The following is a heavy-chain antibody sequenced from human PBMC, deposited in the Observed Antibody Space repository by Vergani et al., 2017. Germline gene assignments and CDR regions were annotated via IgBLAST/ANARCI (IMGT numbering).Heavy chain of an antibody. J-gene: IGHJ4*02. Sequence: QLQLQESGPGLVKPSETLSLTCTVSGGSISSSSYYWGWIRQPPGKGLEWIGSIYYSGSTYYNPSLKSRVTISVDTSKNQFSLKLSSVTAADTAVYYGARVFEYSSSPAEFDYWGQGTLVTVSS. V-gene: IGHV4-39*01. CDR2: IYYSGST. CDR1: GGSISSSSYY. D-gene: IGHD6-6*01. CDR3: ARVFEYSSSPAEFDY.